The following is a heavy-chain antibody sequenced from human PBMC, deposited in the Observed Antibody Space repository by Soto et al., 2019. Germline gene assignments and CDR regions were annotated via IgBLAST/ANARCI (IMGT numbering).Heavy chain of an antibody. CDR3: ARGAGDYDFLTGYSPPVYYYGMDF. CDR2: IWYDGSNK. V-gene: IGHV3-33*01. CDR1: GFTFSSYG. J-gene: IGHJ6*02. Sequence: PGGSLRLSCAASGFTFSSYGMHWVRQAPGKGLEWVAVIWYDGSNKYYADSVKGRFTISRDNSKNTLYLQMNSLRAEDTAVYYCARGAGDYDFLTGYSPPVYYYGMDFWGQGTTVTVSS. D-gene: IGHD3-9*01.